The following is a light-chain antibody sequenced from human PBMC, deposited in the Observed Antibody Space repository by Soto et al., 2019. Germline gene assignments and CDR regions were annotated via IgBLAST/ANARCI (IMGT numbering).Light chain of an antibody. CDR2: DAS. CDR3: QQFNTKPLT. J-gene: IGKJ4*01. CDR1: QGIGTA. V-gene: IGKV1-13*02. Sequence: IQLTQSPSTLSASVGDRVTITCRASQGIGTALAWYHQRPGNSPDLLVYDASTLQSGVPSRFSGSGSETDFSLAISGLQPEDFGHYYCQQFNTKPLTFGGGTRVEIK.